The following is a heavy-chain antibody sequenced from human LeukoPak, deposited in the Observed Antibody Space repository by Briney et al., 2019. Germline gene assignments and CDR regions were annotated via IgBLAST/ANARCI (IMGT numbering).Heavy chain of an antibody. CDR1: GGSISSYY. D-gene: IGHD3-9*01. CDR3: ARGDILTGSYYFDY. J-gene: IGHJ4*02. Sequence: RPSETLSLTCTVSGGSISSYYWSWIRQPPGKGLEWIGYICYSGSTNYNPSLKSRVTISVDTSKNQFSLKLSSVTAADTAVYYCARGDILTGSYYFDYWGQGTLVTVSS. CDR2: ICYSGST. V-gene: IGHV4-59*01.